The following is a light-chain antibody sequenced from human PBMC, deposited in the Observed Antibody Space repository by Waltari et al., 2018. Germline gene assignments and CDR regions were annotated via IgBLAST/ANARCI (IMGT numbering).Light chain of an antibody. CDR1: QSVRSSY. V-gene: IGKV3-20*01. Sequence: EIVLTQSPGTLSLSPGERATLSCRASQSVRSSYLAWYQQKPGQAPRLLIYGASSRATGIPDRCSGSGSGTDFTLTISRLEPEDCAVYYWQQYGSSHTFGQGTKLEIK. CDR3: QQYGSSHT. J-gene: IGKJ2*01. CDR2: GAS.